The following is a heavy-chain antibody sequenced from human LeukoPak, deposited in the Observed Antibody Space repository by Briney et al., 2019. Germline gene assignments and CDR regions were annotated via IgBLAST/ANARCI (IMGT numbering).Heavy chain of an antibody. V-gene: IGHV3-30*04. Sequence: SGGSLRLSCAASGFTFNNYGMNWVRQAPGKGMEWEAVISKDGSNKNYADSVKGRLTISRENTKNTVYMQMNSLRAEYTAVYYCAREPTAMAAFDIWGQGTMVTVSS. CDR3: AREPTAMAAFDI. CDR2: ISKDGSNK. CDR1: GFTFNNYG. J-gene: IGHJ3*02. D-gene: IGHD5-18*01.